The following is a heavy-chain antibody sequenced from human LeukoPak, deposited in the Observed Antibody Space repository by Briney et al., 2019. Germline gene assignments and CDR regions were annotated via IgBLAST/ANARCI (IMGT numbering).Heavy chain of an antibody. CDR2: ISGSGGTT. CDR1: GFTFSNYA. J-gene: IGHJ5*02. Sequence: GGSLRLSCAASGFTFSNYAVNWVRQAPEKGLEWVSTISGSGGTTFYADSVKGRFTISRDNSKNTLYLQMNSLRAEDTAVYYCAKDRDSSWYWFDPWGQGTLVTVSS. CDR3: AKDRDSSWYWFDP. V-gene: IGHV3-23*01. D-gene: IGHD6-13*01.